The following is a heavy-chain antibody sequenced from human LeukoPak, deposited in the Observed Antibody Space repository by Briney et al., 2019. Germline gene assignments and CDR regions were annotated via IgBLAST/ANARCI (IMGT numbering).Heavy chain of an antibody. V-gene: IGHV4-59*01. CDR3: ARSYDSSGYYYYGMDV. D-gene: IGHD3-22*01. Sequence: SETLSLTCTVSGGSISRYYWSWIRQPPGKGLEWIGYIYYSGSTSYNPSLKSRVTISLDTSKNQFSLKLSSVTAADTAVYRCARSYDSSGYYYYGMDVWGQGTTVTVSS. CDR1: GGSISRYY. CDR2: IYYSGST. J-gene: IGHJ6*02.